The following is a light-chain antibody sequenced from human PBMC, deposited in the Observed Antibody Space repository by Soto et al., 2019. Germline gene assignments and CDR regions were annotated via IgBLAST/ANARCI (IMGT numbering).Light chain of an antibody. J-gene: IGKJ1*01. CDR2: DAS. Sequence: DMEMSQSPSTLSAPVGDRVTITCRASQSISSWLAWYQQKPGKAPKLLIYDASSLESGVPSRFSGSGSGTEFTPTISSLQPDDFATYYCQQYNSYWTFGQGTKVDIK. V-gene: IGKV1-5*01. CDR3: QQYNSYWT. CDR1: QSISSW.